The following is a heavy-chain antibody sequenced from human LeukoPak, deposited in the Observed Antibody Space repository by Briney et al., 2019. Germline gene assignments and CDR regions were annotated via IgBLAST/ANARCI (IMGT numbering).Heavy chain of an antibody. V-gene: IGHV1-18*01. CDR1: GYTFTSYG. CDR3: AREAQYGGTWGAGYYFDY. D-gene: IGHD1-26*01. J-gene: IGHJ4*02. Sequence: GASVKVSCKASGYTFTSYGISWVRQAPGQGLEWMGWISAYNGNTNYAQKLQGRVTMTTDTSTSTAYMELRSLRSDDTAVYYCAREAQYGGTWGAGYYFDYWGQGTLVTVSS. CDR2: ISAYNGNT.